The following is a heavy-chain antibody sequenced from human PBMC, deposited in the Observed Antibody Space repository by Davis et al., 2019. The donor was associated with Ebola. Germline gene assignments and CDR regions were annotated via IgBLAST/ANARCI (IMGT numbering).Heavy chain of an antibody. D-gene: IGHD3-16*02. CDR3: GKGISYPRLGYYSYYYCMDA. CDR1: GLTFSNYA. V-gene: IGHV3-23*01. CDR2: ISGGGGSA. Sequence: ESLKISCAASGLTFSNYAMTWVRQAPGKGLEWVSVISGGGGSAYYADSVKGRFTISRDNSKNTLYLQMNSLSAEDTAVYYCGKGISYPRLGYYSYYYCMDAWGQGTTVTVSS. J-gene: IGHJ6*02.